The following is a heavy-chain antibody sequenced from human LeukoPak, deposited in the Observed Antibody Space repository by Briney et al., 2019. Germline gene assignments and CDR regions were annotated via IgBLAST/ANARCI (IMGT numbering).Heavy chain of an antibody. CDR1: GGSFSGYY. CDR3: ARGLTYYDILTGGPGY. CDR2: INHSGST. J-gene: IGHJ4*02. Sequence: SETLSLTCAVYGGSFSGYYWSWIRQPPGKGLEWIGEINHSGSTNYNPSLKSRVTISVDTSKNQFSLKLSSVTAADTAVYYCARGLTYYDILTGGPGYWGQGTLVTVSS. V-gene: IGHV4-34*01. D-gene: IGHD3-9*01.